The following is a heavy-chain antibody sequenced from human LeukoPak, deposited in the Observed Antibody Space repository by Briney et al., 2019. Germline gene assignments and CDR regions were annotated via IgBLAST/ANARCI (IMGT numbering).Heavy chain of an antibody. J-gene: IGHJ4*02. V-gene: IGHV4-4*07. CDR2: VYTGGSI. CDR1: GGSISGYF. CDR3: ARDPVLEHYFDY. Sequence: SETLSLTCSVSGGSISGYFWSWIRQPAGKGLEWIGRVYTGGSINYNPSLKSRVTISLDTSGSQFSLKLTSVTAADTAVYYCARDPVLEHYFDYWGQGTLVTVSS. D-gene: IGHD3-3*01.